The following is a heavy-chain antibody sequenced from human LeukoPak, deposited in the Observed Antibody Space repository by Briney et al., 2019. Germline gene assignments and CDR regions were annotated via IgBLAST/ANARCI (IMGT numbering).Heavy chain of an antibody. V-gene: IGHV3-7*01. J-gene: IGHJ4*02. Sequence: GGSLRLSCAASGFTFSSYWMHWVRQAPGKGLVWVAHIKQDGSEKYYVDSVKGRFTISRDNAKNSLYLQLNTLRPEDTAVYYCVQGWRDNWGQGTLVTVSS. CDR2: IKQDGSEK. D-gene: IGHD2-15*01. CDR1: GFTFSSYW. CDR3: VQGWRDN.